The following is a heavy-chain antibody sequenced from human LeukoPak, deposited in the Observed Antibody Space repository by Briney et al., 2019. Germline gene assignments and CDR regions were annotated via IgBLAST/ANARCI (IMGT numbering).Heavy chain of an antibody. CDR3: ARLGSEVRAPYNWFDP. CDR2: INPNSGGT. CDR1: GGTFTGYY. D-gene: IGHD3-10*01. V-gene: IGHV1-2*02. Sequence: ASVKVSCKASGGTFTGYYMHWVRQAPGQGLEWMGWINPNSGGTNYAQKFQGRVTMTRDTSISTAYMELSRLRSDDTAVYYCARLGSEVRAPYNWFDPWGQGTLVTVSS. J-gene: IGHJ5*02.